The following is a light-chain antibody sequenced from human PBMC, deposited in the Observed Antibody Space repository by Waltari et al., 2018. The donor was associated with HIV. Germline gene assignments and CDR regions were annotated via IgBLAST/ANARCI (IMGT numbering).Light chain of an antibody. V-gene: IGKV4-1*01. Sequence: DIVMTQSPDPLAVSLGERATLNCQSSQNVLFNSNKKNPFAWYQHKSGQPPKLLIYWASSREFGVPDRFSGGGSGTDFTLTISNLQAEDVATYYCQQYYSSPFTFGQGTRLEIK. CDR3: QQYYSSPFT. CDR1: QNVLFNSNKKNP. J-gene: IGKJ5*01. CDR2: WAS.